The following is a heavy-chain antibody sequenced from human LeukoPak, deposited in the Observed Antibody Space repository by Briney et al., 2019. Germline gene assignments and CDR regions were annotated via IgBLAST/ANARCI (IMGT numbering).Heavy chain of an antibody. Sequence: PGGSLRLSCAASGFTFSVCAMSWVRQAPGKGLEWVSAISGSGGSTYYADSVKGRFTISRDNSKNTLYLQMNSLRAEDTAVYYCAKFIENIVVVPAARGHYGMDVWGQGTTVPVSS. J-gene: IGHJ6*02. D-gene: IGHD2-2*01. CDR1: GFTFSVCA. V-gene: IGHV3-23*01. CDR3: AKFIENIVVVPAARGHYGMDV. CDR2: ISGSGGST.